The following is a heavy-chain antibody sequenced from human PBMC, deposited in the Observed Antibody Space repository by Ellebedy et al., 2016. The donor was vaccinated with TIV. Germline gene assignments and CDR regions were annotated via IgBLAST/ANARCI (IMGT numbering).Heavy chain of an antibody. Sequence: GGSLRLSCAASGFALSNYWMTWVRQAPGKGLEWVAKIRHDGSGSYKYYLDSVRGRFTISRDNAKSSMFLQMTSLRAEDTAVYYCAKDEGFPEYWGQGTLVTVSS. D-gene: IGHD3-10*01. V-gene: IGHV3-7*01. CDR2: IRHDGSGSYK. CDR3: AKDEGFPEY. CDR1: GFALSNYW. J-gene: IGHJ4*02.